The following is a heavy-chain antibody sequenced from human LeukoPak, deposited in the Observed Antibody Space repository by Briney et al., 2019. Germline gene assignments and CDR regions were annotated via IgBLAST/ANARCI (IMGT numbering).Heavy chain of an antibody. CDR2: IRGDGRAT. CDR3: ARWYCSTTNCYYDY. D-gene: IGHD2-2*01. Sequence: PGGSLRLSCAASGFIFTDYWMHWVRQAPGKELVWVARIRGDGRATTYADSVKGRFTISRDNAMSTVFLQMHSLRAEDTAVYYCARWYCSTTNCYYDYWGQGTLVTVSS. J-gene: IGHJ4*02. V-gene: IGHV3-74*01. CDR1: GFIFTDYW.